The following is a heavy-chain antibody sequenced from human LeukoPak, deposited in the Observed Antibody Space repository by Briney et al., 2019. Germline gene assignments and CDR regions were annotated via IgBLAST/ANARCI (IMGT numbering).Heavy chain of an antibody. Sequence: PSETLSLTCTVSGGSISSSSYYWGWLRQPPGKGLEWIGSFYYSGSTNYNPSLKSRVTISVDTSKNQFSLKLSSVTAADTAVYYCVYYYGSGSVEYWGQGTLVTVSS. CDR2: FYYSGST. D-gene: IGHD3-10*01. J-gene: IGHJ4*02. CDR3: VYYYGSGSVEY. V-gene: IGHV4-39*01. CDR1: GGSISSSSYY.